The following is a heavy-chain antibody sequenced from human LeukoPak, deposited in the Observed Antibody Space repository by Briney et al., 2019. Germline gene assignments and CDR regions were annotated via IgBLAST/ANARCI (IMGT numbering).Heavy chain of an antibody. J-gene: IGHJ3*02. CDR2: MYSGGTT. D-gene: IGHD2/OR15-2a*01. V-gene: IGHV3-NL1*01. CDR3: AKGENYAFDI. CDR1: GFTFSSYS. Sequence: PGGSLRLSCAASGFTFSSYSMNWVRQAPGKGLEWVSVMYSGGTTDFADSVKGRFLISRDNSKNTLYLQMNSLRAEDTAVYYCAKGENYAFDIWGQGTMVTVSS.